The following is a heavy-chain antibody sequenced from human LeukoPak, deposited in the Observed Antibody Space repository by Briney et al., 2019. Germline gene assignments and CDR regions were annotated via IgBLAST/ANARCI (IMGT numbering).Heavy chain of an antibody. V-gene: IGHV1-18*01. CDR2: ISAYNGNT. CDR1: GYTFTGYG. D-gene: IGHD3-22*01. CDR3: ARGLGDSSGYYLGYYYYYMDV. J-gene: IGHJ6*03. Sequence: ASVKVSCKASGYTFTGYGISWVRQAPGQGLEWMGWISAYNGNTNYAQKFQGRVTMTRNTSISTAYMELSSLRSEDTAVYYCARGLGDSSGYYLGYYYYYMDVWGKGTTVTISS.